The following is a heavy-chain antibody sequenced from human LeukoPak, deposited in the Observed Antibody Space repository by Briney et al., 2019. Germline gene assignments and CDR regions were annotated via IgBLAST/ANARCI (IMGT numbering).Heavy chain of an antibody. CDR2: IKSKTDGGTT. J-gene: IGHJ4*02. CDR3: TTVGRVVRFYYFDY. V-gene: IGHV3-15*07. CDR1: GFTFGNAW. Sequence: PGGSLRLSCAASGFTFGNAWMNWVRQTPGKGLEWVGRIKSKTDGGTTDYAAPVKGRFTISRDDSKNTLYLQMNSLKTEDTAVYYCTTVGRVVRFYYFDYWGQGTLVTVSS. D-gene: IGHD3-22*01.